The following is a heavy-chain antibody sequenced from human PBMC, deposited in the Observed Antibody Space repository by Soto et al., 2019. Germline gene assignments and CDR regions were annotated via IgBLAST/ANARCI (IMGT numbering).Heavy chain of an antibody. D-gene: IGHD1-1*01. CDR2: IKHDGSEK. CDR3: VRGLRVHDY. J-gene: IGHJ4*02. V-gene: IGHV3-7*04. Sequence: GGSLRLSCAASGFIFSNYWMTWVRQAPGKGLEWVANIKHDGSEKSYVDSVKGHFTISRDNAGNSLYLQMNSLRADDTAVYYCVRGLRVHDYWGQGTLVTVSS. CDR1: GFIFSNYW.